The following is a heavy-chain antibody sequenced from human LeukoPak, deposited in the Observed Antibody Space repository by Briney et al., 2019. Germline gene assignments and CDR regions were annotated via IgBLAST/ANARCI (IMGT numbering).Heavy chain of an antibody. D-gene: IGHD3-22*01. CDR1: GFTFSSYS. J-gene: IGHJ3*01. CDR2: ISSSSSYI. CDR3: ARSRNYYDSSDPEAFDV. V-gene: IGHV3-21*01. Sequence: PGGSLRLSCAASGFTFSSYSMNWVRQAPGKGLEWVSSISSSSSYIYYADSVKGRFTISRDNAKNSLYLQMNSLRAEDTAVYYCARSRNYYDSSDPEAFDVWGQGTMVTVSS.